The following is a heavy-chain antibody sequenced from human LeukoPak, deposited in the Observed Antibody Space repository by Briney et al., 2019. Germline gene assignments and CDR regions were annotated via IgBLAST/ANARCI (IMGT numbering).Heavy chain of an antibody. D-gene: IGHD2-2*01. CDR2: IKQDGSEK. Sequence: GSLRLSCAASGFTFSSYAMHWVRQAPGKGLEWVANIKQDGSEKYYVDSVKGRFTISRDNAKNSLYLQMNSLRAEDTAVYYCARVGGWFGGCSSTSCRSDYYYYYYMDVWGKGTTVTVSS. CDR3: ARVGGWFGGCSSTSCRSDYYYYYYMDV. CDR1: GFTFSSYA. J-gene: IGHJ6*03. V-gene: IGHV3-7*01.